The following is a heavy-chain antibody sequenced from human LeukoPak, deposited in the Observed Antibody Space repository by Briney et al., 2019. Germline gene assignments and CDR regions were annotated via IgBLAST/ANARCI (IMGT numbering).Heavy chain of an antibody. D-gene: IGHD6-13*01. CDR1: GFTFSSYG. J-gene: IGHJ3*02. Sequence: GGSLRLSCAASGFTFSSYGMHWVRQAPGKGLEWVSGISWNSGSIGYADSVKGRFTISRDNAKNSLYLQMNSLRAEDTALYYCAKVVEQQLVPDAFDIWGQGTMVTVSS. CDR2: ISWNSGSI. V-gene: IGHV3-9*01. CDR3: AKVVEQQLVPDAFDI.